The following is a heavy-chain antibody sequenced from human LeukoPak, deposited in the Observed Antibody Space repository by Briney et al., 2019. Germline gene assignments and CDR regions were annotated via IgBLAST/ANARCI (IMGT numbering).Heavy chain of an antibody. D-gene: IGHD3-22*01. CDR2: IYYSGST. CDR3: ARSITMITMGARFDP. V-gene: IGHV4-59*01. Sequence: SETLSLTCTVSGGSISSYYWSWIRQPPGKGLEWIGYIYYSGSTNYNPSLKSRVTISVDTSKNQFSLKLSSVTAADTAVYYCARSITMITMGARFDPWGQGTLVTVSS. CDR1: GGSISSYY. J-gene: IGHJ5*02.